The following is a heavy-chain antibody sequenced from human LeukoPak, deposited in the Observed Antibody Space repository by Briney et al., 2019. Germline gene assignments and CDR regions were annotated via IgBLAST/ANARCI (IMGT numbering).Heavy chain of an antibody. D-gene: IGHD4-23*01. J-gene: IGHJ4*02. CDR1: GGSISSSSYY. CDR3: AKDLEGTVVTPDY. Sequence: PSETLSLTCTVSGGSISSSSYYWGWIRQPPGKGLEWIGSIYYSGSTYYNPSLKSRVTISVDTSKNQFSLKLSSVTAADTAVYYCAKDLEGTVVTPDYWGQGTLVTVSS. V-gene: IGHV4-39*02. CDR2: IYYSGST.